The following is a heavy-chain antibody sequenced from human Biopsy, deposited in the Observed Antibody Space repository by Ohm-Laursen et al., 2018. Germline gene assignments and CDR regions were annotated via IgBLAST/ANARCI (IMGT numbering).Heavy chain of an antibody. CDR3: ATKLTGYFHH. CDR2: NIPILGTG. V-gene: IGHV1-69*06. Sequence: GSSVKVSCKAPGGTFSNYGVNWVRQAPGQGLEWLGGNIPILGTGNYAQKLQDRVTVAADTSTSTATMELRSLRSDDTAVHYCATKLTGYFHHWGQGTLAIVSS. J-gene: IGHJ1*01. D-gene: IGHD3-9*01. CDR1: GGTFSNYG.